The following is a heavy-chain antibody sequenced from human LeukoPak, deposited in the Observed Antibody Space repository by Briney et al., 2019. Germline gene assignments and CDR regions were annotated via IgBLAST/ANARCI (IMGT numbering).Heavy chain of an antibody. V-gene: IGHV3-30*18. CDR3: AKDRANHYYDSSGAFDY. J-gene: IGHJ4*02. CDR1: GFTFSSYG. D-gene: IGHD3-22*01. Sequence: PGRSLRLSCAASGFTFSSYGMHWVRQAPGKGLEWVAVISYDGSNKYYADSVKGRFTISRDNSKNTLYLQMNSLRAEDTAVYYCAKDRANHYYDSSGAFDYWGQGTLVTVSS. CDR2: ISYDGSNK.